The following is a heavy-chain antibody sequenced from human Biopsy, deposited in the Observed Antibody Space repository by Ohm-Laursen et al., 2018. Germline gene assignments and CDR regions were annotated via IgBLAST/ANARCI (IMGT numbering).Heavy chain of an antibody. V-gene: IGHV4-31*03. CDR2: IYNVEST. J-gene: IGHJ5*02. CDR3: VRDRRDWYEP. Sequence: TLSLTCSVSGGSISSGGYYWSWIRQFPGKGLELLGYIYNVESTYYNPSLKSRVLISGDVSRNQYSLKLTSVTAADTAVYYCVRDRRDWYEPWGQGTLVTVSS. CDR1: GGSISSGGYY.